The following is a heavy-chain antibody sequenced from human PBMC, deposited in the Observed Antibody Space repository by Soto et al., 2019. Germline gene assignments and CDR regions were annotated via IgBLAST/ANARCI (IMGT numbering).Heavy chain of an antibody. V-gene: IGHV3-23*01. CDR1: VCTFSNHV. J-gene: IGHJ4*02. CDR3: ANVPEYNFWSGYRYYFEY. CDR2: INGGGGST. D-gene: IGHD3-3*01. Sequence: XGSLRLSCAASVCTFSNHVMNCVRHSPGKGLEWVSAINGGGGSTFYADSVRGRFTISRDNSKNTLYLQMHSLRADDTAVYYCANVPEYNFWSGYRYYFEYWGQATLVTVSS.